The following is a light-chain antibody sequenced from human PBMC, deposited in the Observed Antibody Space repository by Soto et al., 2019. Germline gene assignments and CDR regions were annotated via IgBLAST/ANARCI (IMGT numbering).Light chain of an antibody. CDR3: HQYHSTPRT. CDR2: WAS. Sequence: DIVMTQSPDSLAVSLGERATINCKSSQSVLYSPNNKNYLAWYQHKPGQPPKLLIYWASIRESGVPDRFSGSGSETDFTLTISSLQAEDVAVYYCHQYHSTPRTFGQGTKVEIK. J-gene: IGKJ1*01. CDR1: QSVLYSPNNKNY. V-gene: IGKV4-1*01.